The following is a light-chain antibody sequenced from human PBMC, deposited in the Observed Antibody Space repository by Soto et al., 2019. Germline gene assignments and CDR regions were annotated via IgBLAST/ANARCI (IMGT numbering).Light chain of an antibody. J-gene: IGKJ2*01. CDR2: GAS. CDR3: QQYGSSPPYT. Sequence: EIVLTQSPGTLSLSPGERATLSCRASQSVSRSYLAWYQQKPGQAPRLLIYGASSRATGVPDRFSASGSGTDFTLTISRLEPEDFAMYYCQQYGSSPPYTFVQGTKLEIK. CDR1: QSVSRSY. V-gene: IGKV3-20*01.